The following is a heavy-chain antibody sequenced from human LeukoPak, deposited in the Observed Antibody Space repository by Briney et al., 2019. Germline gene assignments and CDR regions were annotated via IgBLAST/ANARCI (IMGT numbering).Heavy chain of an antibody. CDR2: INHSGST. D-gene: IGHD2-2*01. CDR3: ARVHCSSTSCYRPRGYFDY. V-gene: IGHV4-34*01. CDR1: GGSFRGYY. J-gene: IGHJ4*02. Sequence: SETLSLTCALYGGSFRGYYWSWIRQPPGKGLEWIGEINHSGSTNYNPSLKSRVTISVDTSKTQFSLKLSSVTAADTAVYYCARVHCSSTSCYRPRGYFDYWGQGTLVTVSS.